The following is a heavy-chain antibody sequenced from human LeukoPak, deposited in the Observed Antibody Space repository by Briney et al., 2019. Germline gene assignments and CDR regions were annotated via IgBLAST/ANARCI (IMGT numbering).Heavy chain of an antibody. Sequence: PSETLSLTCSVSGGSISGTSYCWGWIRQPPGKGPEWIGSHYHTGRIYHNPSLNSQVTISVDTSKNQFSLKLSSVTDADTAVYYCARDGSDNWGLFDNWGRGTLVTVSS. J-gene: IGHJ4*02. CDR1: GGSISGTSYC. CDR2: HYHTGRI. CDR3: ARDGSDNWGLFDN. D-gene: IGHD1-1*01. V-gene: IGHV4-39*07.